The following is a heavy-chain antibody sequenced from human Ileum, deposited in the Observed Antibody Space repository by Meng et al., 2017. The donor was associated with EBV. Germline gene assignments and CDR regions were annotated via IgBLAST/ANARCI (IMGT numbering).Heavy chain of an antibody. CDR2: IYYSGTT. CDR3: ARNSESGSYIDY. CDR1: GYSTSTTNG. J-gene: IGHJ4*02. D-gene: IGHD1-26*01. Sequence: VQRQDSGPGMVKPSDTLPLTCAVSGYSTSTTNGWGWIRQPPGKGLEWIGHIYYSGTTYNNPSLKSRVTMSIDPSKNQFSLKLSSVTAVDTAVYYCARNSESGSYIDYWGLGTLVTVSS. V-gene: IGHV4-28*01.